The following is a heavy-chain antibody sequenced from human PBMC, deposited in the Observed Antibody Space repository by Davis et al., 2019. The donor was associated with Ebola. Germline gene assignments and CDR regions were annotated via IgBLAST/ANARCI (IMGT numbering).Heavy chain of an antibody. Sequence: TLSLTCTVSGGSISSSSYYWGWIRQPPGKGLEWIGSIYYSGSTYYNPSLKSRVTISVDTSKNQFSLMLTSVTAADTAVYYCARSAAQYFYDGSNYHSTAGTDFDYWGQGTLVTVSS. J-gene: IGHJ4*02. CDR3: ARSAAQYFYDGSNYHSTAGTDFDY. CDR1: GGSISSSSYY. V-gene: IGHV4-39*07. D-gene: IGHD3-22*01. CDR2: IYYSGST.